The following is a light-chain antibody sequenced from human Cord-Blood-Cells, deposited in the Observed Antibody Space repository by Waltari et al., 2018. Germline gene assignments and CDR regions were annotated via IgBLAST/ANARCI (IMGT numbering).Light chain of an antibody. Sequence: QSALTQPASVSGSPGQSITISCTGTSSDVGGYNYVSWYQQHPGKAPKLMIYEVSNRFSGSKSGNTASLTISGLQAEDEADYYCSSYTSSSTWVCGGGTKLTVL. J-gene: IGLJ3*02. CDR2: EVS. CDR1: SSDVGGYNY. CDR3: SSYTSSSTWV. V-gene: IGLV2-14*01.